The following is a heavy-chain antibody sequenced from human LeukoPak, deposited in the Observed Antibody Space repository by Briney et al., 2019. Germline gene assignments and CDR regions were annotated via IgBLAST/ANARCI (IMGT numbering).Heavy chain of an antibody. CDR1: GFTFSSYA. CDR3: ARGTDMTTLTGYYSFEY. J-gene: IGHJ4*02. CDR2: ISGSGGST. V-gene: IGHV3-23*01. Sequence: GGSLRLSCAASGFTFSSYAMSWVRQAPGKGLEWVSAISGSGGSTYYADSVKGRFTISRDNSKNTLYLQMNSLRAEDTAVYYCARGTDMTTLTGYYSFEYWSPGTLVSVSS. D-gene: IGHD5-24*01.